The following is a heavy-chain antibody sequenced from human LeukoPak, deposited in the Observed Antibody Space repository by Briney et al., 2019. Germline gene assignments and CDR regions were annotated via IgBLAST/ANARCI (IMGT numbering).Heavy chain of an antibody. CDR3: ARSFGYKRPGYGMDV. CDR1: GGSISSYY. V-gene: IGHV4-59*08. J-gene: IGHJ6*02. D-gene: IGHD1-20*01. CDR2: IYYSGST. Sequence: SETLSLTCTVSGGSISSYYWSWIRQPPGKGLEWIGYIYYSGSTNYNPSLKSRVTISVDTSKNQFSLKLSSVTAADTAVYYCARSFGYKRPGYGMDVWGQGTTVTVSS.